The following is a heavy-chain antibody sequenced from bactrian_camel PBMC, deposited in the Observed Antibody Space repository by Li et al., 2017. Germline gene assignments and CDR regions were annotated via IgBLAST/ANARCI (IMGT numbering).Heavy chain of an antibody. CDR3: AASWGMTAMAALPRIARDDFGY. CDR1: GHSRGSNC. V-gene: IGHV3S32*01. D-gene: IGHD5*01. Sequence: DVQLVESGGGSVQAGGSLRLSCKVSGHSRGSNCVGWYRLPPGRAPAEREGIAAIRRDGGRRYYGDSVKGRFTISKDNAKHTLYLQMNSLKPDDTATYICAASWGMTAMAALPRIARDDFGYWGDGTQVTVS. CDR2: IRRDGGRR. J-gene: IGHJ6*01.